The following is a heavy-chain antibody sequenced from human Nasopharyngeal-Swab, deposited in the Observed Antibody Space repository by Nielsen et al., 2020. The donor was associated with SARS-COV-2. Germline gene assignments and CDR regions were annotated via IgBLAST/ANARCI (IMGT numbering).Heavy chain of an antibody. Sequence: ASVKVSCKASGYTFTDYYMHWVRQAPGQGLEWMGWINPNSGGTNYAQKFQGRVTMTRDTSISTAYMELSRLRSDDTAVYYCARDHGPYYYYGMDVWGQGTTVTVSS. J-gene: IGHJ6*02. CDR1: GYTFTDYY. CDR2: INPNSGGT. CDR3: ARDHGPYYYYGMDV. V-gene: IGHV1-2*02.